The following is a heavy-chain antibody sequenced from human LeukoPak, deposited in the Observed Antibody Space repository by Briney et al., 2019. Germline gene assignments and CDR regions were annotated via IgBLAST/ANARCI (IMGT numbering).Heavy chain of an antibody. CDR2: ISSSGSTV. Sequence: RGPLRLSCAASGFTFSSYEMNWVRQAPGKGLEWVSYISSSGSTVYYADSVRGRFTISRDNAKNSLYLQMNSLRVEDTAVYYCARGYGGGGNDYWGPGTLVTVSS. J-gene: IGHJ4*02. D-gene: IGHD6-19*01. CDR1: GFTFSSYE. CDR3: ARGYGGGGNDY. V-gene: IGHV3-48*03.